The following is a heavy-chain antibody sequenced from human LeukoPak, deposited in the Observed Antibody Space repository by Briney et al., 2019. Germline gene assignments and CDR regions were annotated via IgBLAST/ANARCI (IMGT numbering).Heavy chain of an antibody. CDR2: VYGSGTT. CDR3: AREGATVITRAFDF. CDR1: GGAISGYY. V-gene: IGHV4-4*07. Sequence: SETLSLTCTVSGGAISGYYWSWIRQPAGKGLEWIGRVYGSGTTNYNPSLKSRVTMSIDTPKSQVSLNLDSVTAADTAVYYCAREGATVITRAFDFWGQGTLVTVSS. D-gene: IGHD1-14*01. J-gene: IGHJ4*02.